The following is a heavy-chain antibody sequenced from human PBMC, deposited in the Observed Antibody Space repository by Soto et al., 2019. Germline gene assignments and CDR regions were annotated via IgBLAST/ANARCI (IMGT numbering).Heavy chain of an antibody. Sequence: PSXTLSLTCAVFGGAMSSDNRWSWVRQPPGKGLELIGEIHHSGSSNYNPSLKSRVIISRDTSMNQLFLKMNSVTAADTAVYYCARMPYSYYAMDVWGQGTTVTVSS. D-gene: IGHD2-2*01. CDR2: IHHSGSS. V-gene: IGHV4-4*02. CDR3: ARMPYSYYAMDV. J-gene: IGHJ6*02. CDR1: GGAMSSDNR.